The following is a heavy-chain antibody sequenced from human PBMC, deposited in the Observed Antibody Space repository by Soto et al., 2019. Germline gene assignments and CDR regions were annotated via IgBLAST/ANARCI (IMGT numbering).Heavy chain of an antibody. CDR1: GGTSTRYA. V-gene: IGHV1-69*06. D-gene: IGHD3-3*01. CDR2: IVPMFGTS. Sequence: QVHVVQSGAEVKKPGSSVKVTCKAFGGTSTRYAINWVRQAPGQGLEWMGGIVPMFGTSKYAQKFQGRVTITADTSTNIAYMELRSLRSEDTAVYYCNRGSEYDFWSGYLWGQGTLVSVSS. CDR3: NRGSEYDFWSGYL. J-gene: IGHJ4*02.